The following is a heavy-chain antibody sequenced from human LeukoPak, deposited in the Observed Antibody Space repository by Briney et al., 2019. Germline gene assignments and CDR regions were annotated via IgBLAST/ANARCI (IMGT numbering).Heavy chain of an antibody. CDR2: INSGGTTI. D-gene: IGHD3-22*01. J-gene: IGHJ4*02. CDR1: GFTFSSYE. V-gene: IGHV3-48*03. Sequence: GGPLRLSCAASGFTFSSYEMNWVRQAPGRGLEWVSYINSGGTTIYYADSVKGRFTVSRDNAKNSLYLQMNSLRAEDTAVYYCARDLAPYYYDSSGYSDYWGQGTLVTVSS. CDR3: ARDLAPYYYDSSGYSDY.